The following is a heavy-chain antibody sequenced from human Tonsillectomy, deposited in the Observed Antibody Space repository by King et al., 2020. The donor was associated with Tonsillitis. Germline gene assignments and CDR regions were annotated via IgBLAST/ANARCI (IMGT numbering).Heavy chain of an antibody. CDR1: GGTFSSYA. D-gene: IGHD2-2*03. CDR3: ARGGMDRNWFAP. CDR2: IIPIFDTR. V-gene: IGHV1-69*01. J-gene: IGHJ5*02. Sequence: GQLVQSGAEVKKPGSSVKVSCKASGGTFSSYAISWVRQAPGQGLEWMGGIIPIFDTRNSAQKFRDRVTISADESTSTVYMEMSSLKSEDAAVYYCARGGMDRNWFAPWGQGTLVTVS.